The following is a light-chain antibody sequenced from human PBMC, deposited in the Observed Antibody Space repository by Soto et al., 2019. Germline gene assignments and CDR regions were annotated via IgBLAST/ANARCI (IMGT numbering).Light chain of an antibody. Sequence: EIVMTQSPATLSVSPGERATLSCRASQSVSSNSAWYQQKPGQAPSLLIYGASTRATGIPARFSGSGSGTAFTLTISSLQSEDFAVYFCQQYINWPLTFGGGTRVEIK. CDR2: GAS. CDR1: QSVSSN. CDR3: QQYINWPLT. J-gene: IGKJ4*01. V-gene: IGKV3-15*01.